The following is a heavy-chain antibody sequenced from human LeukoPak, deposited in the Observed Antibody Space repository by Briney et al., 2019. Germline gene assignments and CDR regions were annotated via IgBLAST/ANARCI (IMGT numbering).Heavy chain of an antibody. CDR2: ISAYNGNT. CDR3: ARATGSKYYYYYYMDV. Sequence: GASVKVSCKASGYTFTSYGISWVRQAPGQGLEWMGWISAYNGNTNYAQKLQGRVTMTTDTSTSTAYMELSSLRSEDTAVYYCARATGSKYYYYYYMDVWGKGTTVTVSS. J-gene: IGHJ6*03. CDR1: GYTFTSYG. V-gene: IGHV1-18*01. D-gene: IGHD4-17*01.